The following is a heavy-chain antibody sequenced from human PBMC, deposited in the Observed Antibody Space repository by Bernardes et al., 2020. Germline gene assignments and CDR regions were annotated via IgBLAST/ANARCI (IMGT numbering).Heavy chain of an antibody. Sequence: SETLSLTFAVYGGSFSGYYWSWIRQPPGKGLEWSGEINHSGSTNYNPSLKSRVTISVDTSKNQFSLKLNSVTAADTAVYYCARGRRMSDYYYYYRMDVWGKGTTVTVCS. CDR1: GGSFSGYY. CDR3: ARGRRMSDYYYYYRMDV. V-gene: IGHV4-34*01. CDR2: INHSGST. J-gene: IGHJ6*01.